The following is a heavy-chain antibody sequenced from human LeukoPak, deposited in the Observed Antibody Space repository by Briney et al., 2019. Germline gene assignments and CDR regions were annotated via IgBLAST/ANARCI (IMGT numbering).Heavy chain of an antibody. CDR2: IYYSGST. J-gene: IGHJ4*02. CDR3: ASSPYDSSGYLDY. Sequence: SESLSLTCTVSGVSISSGGYYWSWIRQHPGKGLEWIGYIYYSGSTYYNPSLKSRVTISVGTSKNQFSLKLSSVPAADTAVYYCASSPYDSSGYLDYWGQGTLVTVSS. V-gene: IGHV4-31*03. CDR1: GVSISSGGYY. D-gene: IGHD3-22*01.